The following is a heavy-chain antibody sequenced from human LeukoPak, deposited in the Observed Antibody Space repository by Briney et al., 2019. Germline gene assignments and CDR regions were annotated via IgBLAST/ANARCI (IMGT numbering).Heavy chain of an antibody. CDR2: INHSGST. D-gene: IGHD3-22*01. CDR3: AFYYYDSSGYYYFDY. Sequence: SETLSLTCAVYGGSFSGYYWSWIRQPPGKGLEWIGEINHSGSTNYNPSLKSRVTISVDTSKNQFSLKLSSVTAADTAVYYCAFYYYDSSGYYYFDYWGQGTLVTVSS. V-gene: IGHV4-34*01. J-gene: IGHJ4*02. CDR1: GGSFSGYY.